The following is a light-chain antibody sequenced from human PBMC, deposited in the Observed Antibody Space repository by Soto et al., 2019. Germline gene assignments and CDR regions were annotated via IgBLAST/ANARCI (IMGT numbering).Light chain of an antibody. CDR1: SSDIGTYNR. CDR2: EVN. CDR3: CSYAGSSTLYV. Sequence: QSALTQPASVSGSPGQSITISCTGTSSDIGTYNRVSWYQQHPGKAPKLMIYEVNKRPSGVSDRFSGSKSGNTASLTISGLQAEDEADYYCCSYAGSSTLYVFGTGTKVTVL. J-gene: IGLJ1*01. V-gene: IGLV2-23*02.